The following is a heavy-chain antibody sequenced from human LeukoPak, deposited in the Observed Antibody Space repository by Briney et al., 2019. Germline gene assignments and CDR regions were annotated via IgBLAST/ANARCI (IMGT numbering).Heavy chain of an antibody. J-gene: IGHJ4*02. Sequence: GGSLRLSCAASGFTFSSYGMHWVRQAPGKGLEWVAVIWYDGSNKYYAGSVKGRFTISRDNSKNTLYLQMNSLRAEDTAVYYCAREAKDYGGNYFDYWGQGTLVTVSS. V-gene: IGHV3-33*01. CDR3: AREAKDYGGNYFDY. CDR1: GFTFSSYG. CDR2: IWYDGSNK. D-gene: IGHD4-23*01.